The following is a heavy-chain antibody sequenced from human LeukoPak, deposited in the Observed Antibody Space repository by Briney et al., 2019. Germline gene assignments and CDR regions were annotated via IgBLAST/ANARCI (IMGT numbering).Heavy chain of an antibody. CDR1: GGSISSYY. CDR2: IYYSGST. J-gene: IGHJ5*02. D-gene: IGHD4-17*01. V-gene: IGHV4-59*01. Sequence: SETLSLTCTVSGGSISSYYWSWIRQPPGKGLEWIGYIYYSGSTNYNPSLKSRVTISVDTSKNQFSLKLSSVTAADTAVYYCARGPPSTTVTPRWLDPWGQGTLVTVSS. CDR3: ARGPPSTTVTPRWLDP.